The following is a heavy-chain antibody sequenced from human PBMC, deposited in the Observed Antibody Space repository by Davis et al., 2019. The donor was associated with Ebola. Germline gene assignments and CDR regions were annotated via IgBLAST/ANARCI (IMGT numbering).Heavy chain of an antibody. J-gene: IGHJ6*04. V-gene: IGHV6-1*01. Sequence: PSETLSLTCAISGDSVSSGGWNWIRQSPSRGLEWLGRTYYNSKWYNDYAVSVKSRISINPDTSKNQFSLQLNSVTPEDTALYYCARGWLRAGMDVWGEGTTVTVPS. CDR3: ARGWLRAGMDV. CDR1: GDSVSSGG. D-gene: IGHD5-18*01. CDR2: TYYNSKWYN.